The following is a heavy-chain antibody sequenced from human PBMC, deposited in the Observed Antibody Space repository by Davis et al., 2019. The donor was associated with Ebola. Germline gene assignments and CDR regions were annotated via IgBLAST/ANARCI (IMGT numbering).Heavy chain of an antibody. CDR1: GDSISNYY. CDR2: ISHSGGT. J-gene: IGHJ6*02. D-gene: IGHD2-8*02. V-gene: IGHV4-59*01. CDR3: ARSRQSGIWYNGMDV. Sequence: SEPLSLTFTVPGDSISNYYWSWIRQPPGKGLEWIGYISHSGGTYYNPSLKSRVTMSVDTSNNQVSLKLRSVTAADTAVYYCARSRQSGIWYNGMDVWGQGTSVTVSS.